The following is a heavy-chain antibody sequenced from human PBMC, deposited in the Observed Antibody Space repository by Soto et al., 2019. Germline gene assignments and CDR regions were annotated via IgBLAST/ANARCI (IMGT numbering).Heavy chain of an antibody. V-gene: IGHV4-31*03. J-gene: IGHJ4*02. CDR2: IYYKGST. D-gene: IGHD6-13*01. Sequence: QVLLQESGPGLMKPSQTLSLTCTVSGLTISSASYYWSWIRQHPGKGREWVGNIYYKGSTYYSPSLRRRVTLWVDTSKNQFPLRLTSVTAADTAVYYCARYRTSGSWSKFDYWGQGTLVTVSS. CDR1: GLTISSASYY. CDR3: ARYRTSGSWSKFDY.